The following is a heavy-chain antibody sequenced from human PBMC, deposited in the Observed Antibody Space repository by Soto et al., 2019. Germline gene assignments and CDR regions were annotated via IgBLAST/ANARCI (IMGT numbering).Heavy chain of an antibody. Sequence: GGSLRLSCAASGFTFDDYAMHWVRQAPGKGLEWVSGISWNSGSIGYADSVKGRFTISRDNAKNSLYLQMNSLRAEDTALYYCAKGVLGDIAARLPDVFDFWGQRSM. CDR1: GFTFDDYA. CDR3: AKGVLGDIAARLPDVFDF. CDR2: ISWNSGSI. D-gene: IGHD6-6*01. V-gene: IGHV3-9*01. J-gene: IGHJ3*01.